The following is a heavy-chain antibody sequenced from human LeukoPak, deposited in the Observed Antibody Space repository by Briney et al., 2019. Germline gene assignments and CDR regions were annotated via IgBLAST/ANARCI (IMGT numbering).Heavy chain of an antibody. CDR1: GFTFSNYG. D-gene: IGHD5-24*01. CDR3: ATHSSWVATMRDWWYYYMDV. J-gene: IGHJ6*03. Sequence: GGTLRLSCAASGFTFSNYGMSWVRQAPGKGLEWVSTISGSGGSTYYADSVRGRFTISRDNSKNTMYLQMNSLRAEDTAVYYCATHSSWVATMRDWWYYYMDVWGKGTTVTISS. CDR2: ISGSGGST. V-gene: IGHV3-23*01.